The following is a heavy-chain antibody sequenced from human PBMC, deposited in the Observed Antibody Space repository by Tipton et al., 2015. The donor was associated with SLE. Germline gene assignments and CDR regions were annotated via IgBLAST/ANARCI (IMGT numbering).Heavy chain of an antibody. CDR1: GGSINSHY. J-gene: IGHJ2*01. CDR3: ARRGSWWYFDL. Sequence: TLSLTCSVSGGSINSHYWIWIRQPPGKGLEYIGNIYFSGSTNYNPSLKSRVTISVDTSKNQFSLKLSSVTAADTAVYYCARRGSWWYFDLWGRGTLVTVSS. CDR2: IYFSGST. V-gene: IGHV4-59*08. D-gene: IGHD1-26*01.